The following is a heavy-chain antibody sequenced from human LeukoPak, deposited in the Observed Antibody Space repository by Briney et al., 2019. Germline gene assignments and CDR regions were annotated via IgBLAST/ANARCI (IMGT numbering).Heavy chain of an antibody. D-gene: IGHD6-13*01. V-gene: IGHV1-2*02. Sequence: ASVKVSCKASGYTFTGYYMHWVRQAPGQGLEWMGWINPNSGGTNYAQKFQGRVTMTRDTSISTAYMELSRLRSDDTAVYYCARVERGNSAGDFDYWGQGTLDTVSS. CDR1: GYTFTGYY. J-gene: IGHJ4*02. CDR3: ARVERGNSAGDFDY. CDR2: INPNSGGT.